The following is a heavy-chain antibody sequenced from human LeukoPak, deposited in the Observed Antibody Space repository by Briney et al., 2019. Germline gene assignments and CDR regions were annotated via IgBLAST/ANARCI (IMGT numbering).Heavy chain of an antibody. CDR2: INWNGGST. J-gene: IGHJ4*02. D-gene: IGHD3-10*01. CDR3: AKSHGFGELSYFDY. V-gene: IGHV3-20*04. CDR1: GFTFDDYG. Sequence: GGSLRLSCAASGFTFDDYGMSWVRQAPGKGLEWVSGINWNGGSTGYADSVKGRFTISRDNAKNSLYLQITSLRAEDTAVYYCAKSHGFGELSYFDYWGQGTLVTVSS.